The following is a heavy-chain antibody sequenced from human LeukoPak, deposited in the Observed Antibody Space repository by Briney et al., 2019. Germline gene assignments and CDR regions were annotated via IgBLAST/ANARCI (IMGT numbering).Heavy chain of an antibody. CDR2: IYYSGST. CDR1: GGSISSYY. V-gene: IGHV4-59*01. Sequence: PSETLSLTCTVSGGSISSYYWSWIRQPPGKGLEWIGYIYYSGSTNYNPSLKSRVTISVDTSKNQFSLKLSSVTAADTAVYYCARHTNYGYSYGVNYWGQGTLVTVSS. D-gene: IGHD5-18*01. CDR3: ARHTNYGYSYGVNY. J-gene: IGHJ4*02.